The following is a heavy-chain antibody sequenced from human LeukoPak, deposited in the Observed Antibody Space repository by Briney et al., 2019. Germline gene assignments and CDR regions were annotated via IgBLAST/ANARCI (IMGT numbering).Heavy chain of an antibody. CDR3: ARGRSSSGWYPNPNFDY. CDR2: INHSGRP. Sequence: SETLSLTCAVYDGSFSGYYWSWIRQPPGKGLEWIGEINHSGRPNYNASLKSRVTISEDTPKNQFSLKLSSVTAADTAVYYCARGRSSSGWYPNPNFDYWGQGTLVTVSS. V-gene: IGHV4-34*01. D-gene: IGHD6-19*01. J-gene: IGHJ4*02. CDR1: DGSFSGYY.